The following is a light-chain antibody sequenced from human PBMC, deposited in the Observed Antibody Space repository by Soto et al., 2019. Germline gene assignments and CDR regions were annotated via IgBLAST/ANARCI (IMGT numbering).Light chain of an antibody. J-gene: IGKJ2*01. CDR1: QSVSSSY. CDR3: QQYGCSARYP. Sequence: EIVLTKSPGTMSLSPGERATLSCRASQSVSSSYLAWYQQKPGQAPRLLIYGASSRATGIPDRFSGSRSGTDITLTISRLEPEDFAVFYCQQYGCSARYPLGRDTKLEIK. CDR2: GAS. V-gene: IGKV3-20*01.